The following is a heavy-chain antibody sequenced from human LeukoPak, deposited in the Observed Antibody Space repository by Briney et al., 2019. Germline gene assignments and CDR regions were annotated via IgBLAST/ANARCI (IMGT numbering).Heavy chain of an antibody. D-gene: IGHD3-3*01. CDR2: IGGGVGTT. CDR1: EFTFSSYA. Sequence: PGGSLRLSCAASEFTFSSYAMSWVRQAPGKGLEWVSGIGGGVGTTYYADSVKGRFTISRDKSKNTLYLQMNSLRAEDTAVYYCAKAPSGYYLSYFDYWGQGTLVTVSS. CDR3: AKAPSGYYLSYFDY. J-gene: IGHJ4*02. V-gene: IGHV3-23*01.